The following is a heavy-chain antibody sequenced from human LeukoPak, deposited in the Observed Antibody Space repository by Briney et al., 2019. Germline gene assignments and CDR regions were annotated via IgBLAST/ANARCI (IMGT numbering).Heavy chain of an antibody. CDR3: AGGISMVRGGDY. V-gene: IGHV3-7*04. J-gene: IGHJ4*02. Sequence: GGSLRLSYAASGFTFSTYWMTWVRQAPGKGLEWVDKRKQEGSEKNYVDSVKGRFTIYRDNAKRSVYLQMYTLSGEDLGVYFCAGGISMVRGGDYWGQGTLVTVSS. CDR2: RKQEGSEK. CDR1: GFTFSTYW. D-gene: IGHD3-10*01.